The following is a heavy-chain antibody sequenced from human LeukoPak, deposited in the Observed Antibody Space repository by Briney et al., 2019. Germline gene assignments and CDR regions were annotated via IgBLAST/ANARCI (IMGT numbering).Heavy chain of an antibody. CDR2: IWYDGSNK. CDR3: ARVKTVVVTATNAFDI. Sequence: GRSLRLSCAASGFTFDDYGIHGVRQAPGKGLEWVAVIWYDGSNKYYADSVKGRFTISRDNSKNMLYLQMNSLRAEDTAVYYCARVKTVVVTATNAFDIWGQGTMVTVAS. D-gene: IGHD2-21*02. V-gene: IGHV3-33*01. CDR1: GFTFDDYG. J-gene: IGHJ3*02.